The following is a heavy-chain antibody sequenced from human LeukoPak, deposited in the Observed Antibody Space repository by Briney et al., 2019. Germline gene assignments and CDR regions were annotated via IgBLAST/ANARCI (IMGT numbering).Heavy chain of an antibody. CDR2: MYYSGSS. V-gene: IGHV4-59*08. D-gene: IGHD7-27*01. CDR1: GGSISSYY. J-gene: IGHJ4*02. Sequence: SETLSLTCTVSGGSISSYYWSWVRQPPGKGLEWVGCMYYSGSSKYNPSLKSRGNISVDTSKNKFSLKLRCVAAADTAVYYCASRTGDYFDYWGQGTLVTVSS. CDR3: ASRTGDYFDY.